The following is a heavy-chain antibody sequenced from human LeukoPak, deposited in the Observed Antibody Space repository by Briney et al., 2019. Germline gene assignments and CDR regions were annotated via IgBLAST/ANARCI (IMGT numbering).Heavy chain of an antibody. CDR1: GFTLSSYA. D-gene: IGHD1-1*01. J-gene: IGHJ4*02. CDR2: IYSGGST. CDR3: ARDLRGGNNWNDVGFDY. V-gene: IGHV3-53*01. Sequence: PGGSLRLSCAASGFTLSSYAMSWVRQAPGKGLEWVSVIYSGGSTYYADSVKGRFTISRDNSKNTLYLQMNSLRAEDTAVYYCARDLRGGNNWNDVGFDYWGQGTLVTVSS.